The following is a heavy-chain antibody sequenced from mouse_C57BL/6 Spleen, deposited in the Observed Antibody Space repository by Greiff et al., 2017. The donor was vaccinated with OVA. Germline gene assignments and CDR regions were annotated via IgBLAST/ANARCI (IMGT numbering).Heavy chain of an antibody. CDR1: GYTFTSYW. CDR3: ARFGNYYGSSYEYYAMDY. Sequence: QVQLQQPGTELVKPGASVKLSCKASGYTFTSYWMHWVKQRPGQGLEWIGNINPSNGGTNYNEKFKSKATLTVDKSSSTAYMQLSSLTSEDSAVYYCARFGNYYGSSYEYYAMDYWGQGTSVTVSS. V-gene: IGHV1-53*01. D-gene: IGHD1-1*01. CDR2: INPSNGGT. J-gene: IGHJ4*01.